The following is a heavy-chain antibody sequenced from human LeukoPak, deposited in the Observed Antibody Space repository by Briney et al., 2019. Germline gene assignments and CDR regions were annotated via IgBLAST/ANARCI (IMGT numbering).Heavy chain of an antibody. Sequence: SGGSLRLSCAASGFTFSSYSMNWVRQAPGKGLEWVSSISSSSSYIYYADSVKGRFTISRDNAKNSLYLQMNSLRAEDTAVYYCARDREQLHDYWGQGTLVTVSS. CDR3: ARDREQLHDY. CDR2: ISSSSSYI. J-gene: IGHJ4*02. V-gene: IGHV3-21*01. CDR1: GFTFSSYS. D-gene: IGHD6-13*01.